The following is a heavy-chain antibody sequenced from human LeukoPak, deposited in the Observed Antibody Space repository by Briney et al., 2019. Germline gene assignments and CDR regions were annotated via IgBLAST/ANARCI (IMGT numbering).Heavy chain of an antibody. D-gene: IGHD6-13*01. CDR1: GYTFTSYD. Sequence: ASVKVSCKASGYTFTSYDINWVRQAPGQGLEWMGWINPNSGGTNYAQKFQGRVTMTRDTSISTAYMELSRLRSDDTAVYYCARTRLAAAPDYWGQGTLVTVSS. V-gene: IGHV1-2*02. CDR2: INPNSGGT. CDR3: ARTRLAAAPDY. J-gene: IGHJ4*02.